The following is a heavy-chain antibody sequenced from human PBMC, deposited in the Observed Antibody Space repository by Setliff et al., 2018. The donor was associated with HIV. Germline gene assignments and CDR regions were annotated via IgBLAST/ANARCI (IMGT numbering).Heavy chain of an antibody. CDR1: GFTFSSYA. J-gene: IGHJ5*02. CDR2: LSGSSGSK. D-gene: IGHD6-19*01. CDR3: AKLPRSGWYVGPFDP. Sequence: GGSLRLSCAASGFTFSSYAMTWVRQAPGKGLEWVSGLSGSSGSKYYADSVKGRFTISRDNSKNTLYLQMNSLRAEDTAVYYCAKLPRSGWYVGPFDPWGQGTLVTVSS. V-gene: IGHV3-23*01.